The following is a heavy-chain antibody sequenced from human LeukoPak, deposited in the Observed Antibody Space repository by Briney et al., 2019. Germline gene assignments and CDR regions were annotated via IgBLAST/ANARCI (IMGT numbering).Heavy chain of an antibody. V-gene: IGHV3-30*18. J-gene: IGHJ6*02. CDR1: GFTFSSYG. D-gene: IGHD4-23*01. CDR3: AKDQVVTPGGLYGMDV. Sequence: GGSLRLSCAAFGFTFSSYGMHWVRQAPGKGLEWVAVISYDGSNKYYADSVKGRFTISRDNSKNTLYLQMNSLRAEDTAVYYCAKDQVVTPGGLYGMDVWGQGTTVTVSS. CDR2: ISYDGSNK.